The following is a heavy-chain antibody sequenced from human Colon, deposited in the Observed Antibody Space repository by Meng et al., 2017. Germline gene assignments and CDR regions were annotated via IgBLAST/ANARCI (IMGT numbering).Heavy chain of an antibody. J-gene: IGHJ4*02. Sequence: VQRQGSGPRLVRPSETLSLTCTLSGGSVSSPSYYWSWIRQTPGKGLEWIGYVYYTGSANYNPSLKSRVTISVDTSKNHFSLNLTSVTAADTAVYYCARGRGSYSSIDFWGQGTLVTVSS. CDR3: ARGRGSYSSIDF. CDR2: VYYTGSA. CDR1: GGSVSSPSYY. D-gene: IGHD1-26*01. V-gene: IGHV4-61*03.